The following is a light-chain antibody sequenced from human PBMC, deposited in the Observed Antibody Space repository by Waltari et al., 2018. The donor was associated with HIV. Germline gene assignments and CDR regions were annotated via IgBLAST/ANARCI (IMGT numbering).Light chain of an antibody. Sequence: DIQMTQSPSSLSASVGDRVTITCRASQSIRDYLNWYQQKPGKAPKLLIYAASYLQSGVPSNFSGGGSGTDFTLTISSLQPADFATYYCQQSYSTPYTFGQGTKLEI. CDR3: QQSYSTPYT. CDR1: QSIRDY. V-gene: IGKV1-39*01. J-gene: IGKJ2*01. CDR2: AAS.